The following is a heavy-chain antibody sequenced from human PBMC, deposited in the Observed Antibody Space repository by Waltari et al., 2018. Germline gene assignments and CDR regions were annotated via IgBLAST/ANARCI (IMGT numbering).Heavy chain of an antibody. J-gene: IGHJ4*02. V-gene: IGHV3-30*18. CDR1: GFTFSSYG. CDR2: ILYDGRNK. Sequence: QVQLVESGGGVVQPGRSLRLSCAASGFTFSSYGMHWVRQGPGKGVGWGAIILYDGRNKYYAGSGKGPFTISRDNSKNTLYLQMNSLRAEDTAVYYCAKEQYTAMDSGLDYWGQGTLVTVSS. D-gene: IGHD5-18*01. CDR3: AKEQYTAMDSGLDY.